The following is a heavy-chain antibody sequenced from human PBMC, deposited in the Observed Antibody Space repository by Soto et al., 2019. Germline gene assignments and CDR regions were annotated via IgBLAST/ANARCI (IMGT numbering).Heavy chain of an antibody. V-gene: IGHV3-33*01. CDR2: IWYDGSEK. CDR3: ARYGNGKMFGY. Sequence: QVKLVQSGGGVVQPGRSLRLSCAASGFTFSSHGMHWVRQAPGRGLEWVAVIWYDGSEKYYADSVKGRFAISRDNSKNAVSQQSDSLRDDDTAVYYCARYGNGKMFGYLGQGTLVTGS. CDR1: GFTFSSHG. J-gene: IGHJ4*01. D-gene: IGHD3-10*01.